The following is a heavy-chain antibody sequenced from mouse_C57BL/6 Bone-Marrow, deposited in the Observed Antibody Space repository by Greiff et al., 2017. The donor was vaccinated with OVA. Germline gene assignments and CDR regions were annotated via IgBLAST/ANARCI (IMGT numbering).Heavy chain of an antibody. CDR1: GYTFTSYW. D-gene: IGHD1-1*01. CDR3: AMGIWDYYGSSSLDY. J-gene: IGHJ2*01. CDR2: IHPSDSDT. V-gene: IGHV1-74*01. Sequence: QVQLQQPGAELVKPGASVKVSCKASGYTFTSYWMHWVKQRPGQGLEWIGRIHPSDSDTNYNQKFKGKATLTVDKSSSTAYMQLSSLTSEDSAVYYCAMGIWDYYGSSSLDYWGQGTTLTVSS.